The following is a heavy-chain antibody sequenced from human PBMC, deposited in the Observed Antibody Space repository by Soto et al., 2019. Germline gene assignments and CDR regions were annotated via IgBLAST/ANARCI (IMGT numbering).Heavy chain of an antibody. J-gene: IGHJ4*02. V-gene: IGHV1-69*01. CDR3: ARGGSGYVWFNEF. CDR2: IIPVFDTK. CDR1: GGLFSSYA. Sequence: QEQLVQSGAEVKKSGSSVKVSCKASGGLFSSYAISWVRQAPGQGIEWMGGIIPVFDTKYYAQRFQGRVTITADESTNTAYMELSSLRSEDTAVYYCARGGSGYVWFNEFWGQGTLVTVSS. D-gene: IGHD3-22*01.